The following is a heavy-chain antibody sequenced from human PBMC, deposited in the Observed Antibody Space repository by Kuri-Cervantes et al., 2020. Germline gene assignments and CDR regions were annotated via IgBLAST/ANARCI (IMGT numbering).Heavy chain of an antibody. D-gene: IGHD6-19*01. J-gene: IGHJ4*02. CDR1: GFTFGDYA. V-gene: IGHV3-49*03. CDR3: ARLGSSGPDW. Sequence: GESLKISCTASGFTFGDYAMSWFRQAPGKGLEWVGFIRSKAYGGTTEYAASVKGRFTISRDNAKNSLYLQMNSLRDEDTAVYYCARLGSSGPDWWGQGTLVTVSS. CDR2: IRSKAYGGTT.